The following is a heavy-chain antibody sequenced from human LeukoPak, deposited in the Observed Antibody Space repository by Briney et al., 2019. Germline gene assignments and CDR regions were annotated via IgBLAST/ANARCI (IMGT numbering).Heavy chain of an antibody. CDR3: ARGSYYDSSGYYKFGFDY. D-gene: IGHD3-22*01. J-gene: IGHJ4*02. Sequence: GGSLRLSCAASGFTFSSYSMNWVRQAPGKGLEWVSSISSSSSYIYYADSVKGRFTISRDNSKNTLYLQMGSLRAEDMAVYYCARGSYYDSSGYYKFGFDYWGQGTLVTVSS. V-gene: IGHV3-21*01. CDR1: GFTFSSYS. CDR2: ISSSSSYI.